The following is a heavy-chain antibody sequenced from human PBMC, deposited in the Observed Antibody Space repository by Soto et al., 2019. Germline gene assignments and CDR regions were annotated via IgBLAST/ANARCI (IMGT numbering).Heavy chain of an antibody. CDR1: GDAFTSQW. Sequence: PGESLKISGVGSGDAFTSQWITGVRLTPGKSLEWIGNIDLIDSQTDYSPSFQGQVSISADKSIATAFPQWASLRASDTAIYYCATLNFGVLTDFSWFDSSGPGTLVTVS. CDR2: IDLIDSQT. CDR3: ATLNFGVLTDFSWFDS. J-gene: IGHJ5*01. V-gene: IGHV5-10-1*04. D-gene: IGHD3-16*01.